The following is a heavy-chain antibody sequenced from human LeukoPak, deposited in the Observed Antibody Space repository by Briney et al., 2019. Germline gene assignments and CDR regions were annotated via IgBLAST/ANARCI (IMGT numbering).Heavy chain of an antibody. CDR3: ASSVPITMVRGVILNFDY. CDR2: ISAYNGNT. Sequence: GASVKVSCKASGYTFTSYGISWVRQAPGQGLEWMGWISAYNGNTNYAQKLQGRVTMTTDTSTSTAYMELRSLRSDDTAVYYCASSVPITMVRGVILNFDYWGQGTLVTVSS. CDR1: GYTFTSYG. D-gene: IGHD3-10*01. V-gene: IGHV1-18*01. J-gene: IGHJ4*02.